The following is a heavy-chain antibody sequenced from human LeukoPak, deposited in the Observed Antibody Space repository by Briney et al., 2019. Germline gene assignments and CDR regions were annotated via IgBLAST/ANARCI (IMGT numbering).Heavy chain of an antibody. V-gene: IGHV1-18*01. D-gene: IGHD2/OR15-2a*01. CDR1: GYTFTSYG. CDR2: ISAYNGNT. Sequence: ASVKVSCKASGYTFTSYGISWVRQAPGQGLEWMGWISAYNGNTNYAQKLQGRVTMTTDTSTSTAYMELSSLRSEDTAVYYCARPNNLWTDDYWGQGTLVTVSS. J-gene: IGHJ4*02. CDR3: ARPNNLWTDDY.